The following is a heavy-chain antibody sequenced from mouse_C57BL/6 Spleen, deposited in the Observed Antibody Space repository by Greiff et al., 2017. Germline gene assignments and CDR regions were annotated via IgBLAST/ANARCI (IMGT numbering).Heavy chain of an antibody. CDR1: GFTFSSYA. Sequence: EVKVVESGGGLVKPGGSLKLSCAASGFTFSSYAMSWVRQTPEKRLEWVATISDGGSYTYYPDNVKGRFTISRDNAKNNLYLQMSHLKSEDTAMYYCARDPGGTSYFDYWGQGTTLTVSS. J-gene: IGHJ2*01. D-gene: IGHD4-1*01. CDR3: ARDPGGTSYFDY. CDR2: ISDGGSYT. V-gene: IGHV5-4*01.